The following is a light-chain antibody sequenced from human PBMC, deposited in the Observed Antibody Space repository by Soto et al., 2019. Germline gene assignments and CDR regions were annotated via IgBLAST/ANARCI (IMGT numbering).Light chain of an antibody. CDR3: TSYAGSNNFFYV. CDR1: SSDVGGYNY. V-gene: IGLV2-8*01. J-gene: IGLJ1*01. CDR2: EVS. Sequence: QSVLTQPPSASGSPGQSVTISCTGTSSDVGGYNYVSWYQQHPGIAPKLMIYEVSKRPSGVPDRFSGSKSGNTASLTVSGLQAEDEADYYCTSYAGSNNFFYVFGTGTKVTVL.